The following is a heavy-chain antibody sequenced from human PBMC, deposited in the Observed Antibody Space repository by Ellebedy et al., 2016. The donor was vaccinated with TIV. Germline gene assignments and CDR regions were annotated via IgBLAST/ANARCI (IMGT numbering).Heavy chain of an antibody. CDR1: GFTFSSYA. Sequence: GESLKISCAASGFTFSSYAMHWVRQAPGKGLEWVAVISYGGDTEHYADSVKGRFTISRDNSKNMLYLQMNNLRTEDTALYYCAKLGVVIRGDYWGQGTLVTVSS. CDR2: ISYGGDTE. CDR3: AKLGVVIRGDY. V-gene: IGHV3-30-3*02. D-gene: IGHD3-10*01. J-gene: IGHJ1*01.